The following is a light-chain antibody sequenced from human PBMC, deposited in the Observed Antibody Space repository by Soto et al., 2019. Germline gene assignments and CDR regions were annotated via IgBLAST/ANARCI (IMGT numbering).Light chain of an antibody. CDR3: QQYVSSPT. Sequence: EIVLTQSPGTLSLSPGERATLSCRASQSVSSSYLAWYQQKPGQAPRLLIYGASSRATGIPDRFSGSGSGTAFTLTISRLQPEDVAVYYCQQYVSSPTFGQGTKVQIK. CDR2: GAS. J-gene: IGKJ1*01. V-gene: IGKV3-20*01. CDR1: QSVSSSY.